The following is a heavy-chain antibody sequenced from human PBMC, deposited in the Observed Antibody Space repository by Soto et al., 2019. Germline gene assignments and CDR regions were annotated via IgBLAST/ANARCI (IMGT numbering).Heavy chain of an antibody. J-gene: IGHJ3*02. CDR3: ARGYLLGSENACDI. CDR2: ISAYNGNT. Sequence: GSSVKVSCKASGYTFTSYGISWVRQAPGQGLEWMGWISAYNGNTNYAQKLQGRVTMTTDTSTSTAYMERMSLRSDDTAVYYCARGYLLGSENACDIWRQGTRVTVSS. CDR1: GYTFTSYG. V-gene: IGHV1-18*01. D-gene: IGHD3-10*01.